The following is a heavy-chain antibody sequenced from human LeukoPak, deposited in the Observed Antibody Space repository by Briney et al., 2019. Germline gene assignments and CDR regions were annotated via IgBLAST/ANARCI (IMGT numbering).Heavy chain of an antibody. Sequence: SQTLSLTCAVSGGFISSGGYSWNWIRQLPGTGLEWIGYIYHTGTTYYNSSLESRVTISVDTSKNQFSLELKSVTAADTAVYYCARVRPGGPLDSWGQGTLVTVSS. J-gene: IGHJ5*01. V-gene: IGHV4-30-2*01. CDR2: IYHTGTT. CDR1: GGFISSGGYS. CDR3: ARVRPGGPLDS. D-gene: IGHD3-10*01.